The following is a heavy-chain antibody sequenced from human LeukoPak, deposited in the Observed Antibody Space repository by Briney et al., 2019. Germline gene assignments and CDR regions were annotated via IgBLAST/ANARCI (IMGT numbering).Heavy chain of an antibody. V-gene: IGHV4-59*01. J-gene: IGHJ6*02. CDR2: IYYSGST. Sequence: SETLSLTCTVSGGSISSYYWSWIRQPPGRGLEWIGYIYYSGSTNYNPSLKSRVTISVDTSKNQFSLKLSSVTAADTAVYYCARVPLLRGMGVWGQGTTVTVSS. D-gene: IGHD2-21*01. CDR3: ARVPLLRGMGV. CDR1: GGSISSYY.